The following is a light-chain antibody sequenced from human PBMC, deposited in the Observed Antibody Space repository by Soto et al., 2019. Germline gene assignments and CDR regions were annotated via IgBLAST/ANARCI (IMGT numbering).Light chain of an antibody. CDR2: STS. Sequence: VLTQSPGTLSLSPGATATLSCRASQSVDSYYLAWYQQKPGQAPRLLIYSTSTRATGIPDRFSGSGSGTDFTLTINRLEPEDFAVYYCQQYDNSLYTFGQGTNLEIK. CDR3: QQYDNSLYT. CDR1: QSVDSYY. V-gene: IGKV3-20*01. J-gene: IGKJ2*01.